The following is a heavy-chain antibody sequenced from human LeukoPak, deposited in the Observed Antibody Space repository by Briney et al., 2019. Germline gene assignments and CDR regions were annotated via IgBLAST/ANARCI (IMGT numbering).Heavy chain of an antibody. CDR1: GDSVSSNNGA. V-gene: IGHV6-1*01. D-gene: IGHD3-10*01. J-gene: IGHJ4*02. CDR3: ARAYGSGSYSF. CDR2: TYYRSKWYY. Sequence: SQTLSLTCAISGDSVSSNNGAWSWIRQSPSRGLEWLGRTYYRSKWYYEYAVSVKSRITIIPDTSKNQSSLQLNSVTPEDTAVYYCARAYGSGSYSFWGQGSLVTVSS.